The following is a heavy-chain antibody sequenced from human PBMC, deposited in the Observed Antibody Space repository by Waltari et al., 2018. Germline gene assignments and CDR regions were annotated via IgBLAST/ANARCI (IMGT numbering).Heavy chain of an antibody. Sequence: QVQLVQSGAEVKKPGASVKVSCKASGYTFTGYYMHWVRQAPGQGLEWMGWINPNSGGTNYAQKCQGRVTMTRDTSISTAYMELSRLRSDDTAVYYCARDRLDYGDYRIAFDIWGQGTMVTVSS. CDR1: GYTFTGYY. V-gene: IGHV1-2*02. J-gene: IGHJ3*02. CDR3: ARDRLDYGDYRIAFDI. CDR2: INPNSGGT. D-gene: IGHD4-17*01.